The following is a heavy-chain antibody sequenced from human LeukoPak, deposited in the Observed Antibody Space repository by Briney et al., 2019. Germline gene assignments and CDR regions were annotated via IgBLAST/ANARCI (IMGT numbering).Heavy chain of an antibody. CDR2: ISSSSGYI. D-gene: IGHD1-26*01. J-gene: IGHJ4*02. V-gene: IGHV3-21*01. CDR3: AREIVRRTCFDY. CDR1: GFAVSRYS. Sequence: AGYLRLSGAASGFAVSRYSMNWVRQAPGKGLEGVSSISSSSGYIYYADSVKGRFTISRDNAKNSLYLQMNSLRGEDTAVYYCAREIVRRTCFDYWGQGALVTVSS.